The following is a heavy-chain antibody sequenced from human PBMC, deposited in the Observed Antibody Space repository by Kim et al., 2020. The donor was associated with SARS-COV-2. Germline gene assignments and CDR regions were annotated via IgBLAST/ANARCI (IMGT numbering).Heavy chain of an antibody. J-gene: IGHJ6*02. CDR1: GFTFSSYS. V-gene: IGHV3-21*01. Sequence: GGSLRLSCAASGFTFSSYSMNWVRQAPGKGLEWVSSISSSSSYIYYADSVKGRFTISRDNAKNSLYLQMNSLRAEDTAVYYCARDGYCSSTSCWDYYYYGMGAWGQGATVAVSS. CDR3: ARDGYCSSTSCWDYYYYGMGA. CDR2: ISSSSSYI. D-gene: IGHD2-2*01.